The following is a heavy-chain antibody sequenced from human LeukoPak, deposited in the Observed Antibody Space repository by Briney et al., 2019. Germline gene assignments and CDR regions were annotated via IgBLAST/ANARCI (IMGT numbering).Heavy chain of an antibody. CDR1: GYTFTGYY. D-gene: IGHD7-27*01. CDR2: INPDSGGT. CDR3: ARGPNWGLDY. V-gene: IGHV1-2*02. Sequence: GASVKVSCKASGYTFTGYYIHWERQAPGQGLEWMGWINPDSGGTIYVQKFQGRVTMTRDSPISTVYMELSRLSSDDTAVYYCARGPNWGLDYWGQGTLVTVSS. J-gene: IGHJ4*02.